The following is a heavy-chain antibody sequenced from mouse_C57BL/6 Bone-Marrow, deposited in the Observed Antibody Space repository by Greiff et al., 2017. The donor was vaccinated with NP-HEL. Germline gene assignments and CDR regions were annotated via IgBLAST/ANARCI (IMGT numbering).Heavy chain of an antibody. Sequence: EVQLQQSGPELVKPGASVKISCKASGYTFTDYYMNWVKQSHGKSLEWIGDINPNNGGTSYNQKFKGKATLTVDKSSSTAYMELRSLTSEDSAVYYCASYYGSSFPHAMDYWGQGTSVTVSS. D-gene: IGHD1-1*01. V-gene: IGHV1-26*01. CDR1: GYTFTDYY. CDR2: INPNNGGT. CDR3: ASYYGSSFPHAMDY. J-gene: IGHJ4*01.